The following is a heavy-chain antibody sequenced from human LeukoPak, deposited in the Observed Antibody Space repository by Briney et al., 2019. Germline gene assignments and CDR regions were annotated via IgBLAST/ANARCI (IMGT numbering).Heavy chain of an antibody. CDR3: AGGPDCSGGRCYSLYCDY. D-gene: IGHD2-15*01. CDR1: GFTVSSNY. Sequence: PGESLTLSCAASGFTVSSNYRSWIRQAPGKGLEWVSLIYSGGSTYYADSLKGRFTISRDNSKNTLYLQMNSLRAEDTAMYYCAGGPDCSGGRCYSLYCDYWGQGTLVTVSS. CDR2: IYSGGST. J-gene: IGHJ4*02. V-gene: IGHV3-66*01.